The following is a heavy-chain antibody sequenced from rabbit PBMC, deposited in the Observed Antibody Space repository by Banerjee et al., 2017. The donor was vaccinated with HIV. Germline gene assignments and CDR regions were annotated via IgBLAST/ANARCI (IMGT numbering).Heavy chain of an antibody. CDR1: GIDFSSYYY. D-gene: IGHD6-1*01. CDR3: ARAAGYAGYGYAIGLNL. Sequence: QQQLEESGGGLVKPGGTLTLTCKASGIDFSSYYYMCWVRQAPGKGLEWIACMYVGSGSTAYASWAKGRFTISKTSSTTVTLQMTSLTAADTATYFCARAAGYAGYGYAIGLNLWGQGTLVTVS. V-gene: IGHV1S45*01. CDR2: MYVGSGST. J-gene: IGHJ4*01.